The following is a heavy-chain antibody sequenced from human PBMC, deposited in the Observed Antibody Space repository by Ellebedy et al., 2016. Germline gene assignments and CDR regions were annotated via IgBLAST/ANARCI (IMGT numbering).Heavy chain of an antibody. Sequence: GGSLRLSCAASGFTFSRYGMHWVRQAPGKGLEWVAVIWYDGSNKYYADSVKGRFTIPRDNSRNTLYLQMNSLRAEDTAVYYCARDSGSECYYTDIDFWGQGTLVTVSS. CDR1: GFTFSRYG. CDR3: ARDSGSECYYTDIDF. CDR2: IWYDGSNK. V-gene: IGHV3-33*01. D-gene: IGHD3-10*01. J-gene: IGHJ4*02.